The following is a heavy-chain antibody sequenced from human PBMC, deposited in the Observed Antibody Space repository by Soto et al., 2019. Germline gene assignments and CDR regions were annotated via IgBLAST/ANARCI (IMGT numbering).Heavy chain of an antibody. CDR3: ARGGEYCSSTSCDRVFDY. CDR1: GGSFSGYY. CDR2: INHSGST. J-gene: IGHJ4*02. D-gene: IGHD2-2*02. V-gene: IGHV4-34*01. Sequence: SETLSLTCAVYGGSFSGYYWSWIRQPPGKGLEWIGEINHSGSTNYNPSLKSRVTISVDTSKNQFSLKLSSVTAADTAVYYCARGGEYCSSTSCDRVFDYWGQGTLVTVSS.